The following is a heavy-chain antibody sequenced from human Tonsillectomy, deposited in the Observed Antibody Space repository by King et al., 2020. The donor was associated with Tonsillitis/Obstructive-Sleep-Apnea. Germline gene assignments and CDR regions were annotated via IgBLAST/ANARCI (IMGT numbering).Heavy chain of an antibody. CDR2: IGGNGYNT. V-gene: IGHV3-64D*08. D-gene: IGHD6-13*01. J-gene: IGHJ3*02. CDR3: VKDPHSSTWSTDSFDI. CDR1: GFNFNIYT. Sequence: QLVQSGGGLVQPGGSLRLSCAASGFNFNIYTMHWVRQAPGGGLEYVSSIGGNGYNTYYADSVKGRFSISRDNSKNTLDLQMSSLRPEDTAVYYCVKDPHSSTWSTDSFDIWGQGTMVTVSS.